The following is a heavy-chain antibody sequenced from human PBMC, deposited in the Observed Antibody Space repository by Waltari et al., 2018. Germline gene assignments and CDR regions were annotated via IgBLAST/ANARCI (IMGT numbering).Heavy chain of an antibody. CDR2: ISNTGTYI. Sequence: EVQLVASGGGLVKPGESLRLSCSASGFTFRNYNMNWLRQAPGKGLEWVSSISNTGTYIYYADSVRGRFTISRDNAKSSLYLQINILRAEDTAMYYCVTAMSSVYWGQGTLITVSS. J-gene: IGHJ4*02. D-gene: IGHD2-2*01. CDR3: VTAMSSVY. CDR1: GFTFRNYN. V-gene: IGHV3-21*01.